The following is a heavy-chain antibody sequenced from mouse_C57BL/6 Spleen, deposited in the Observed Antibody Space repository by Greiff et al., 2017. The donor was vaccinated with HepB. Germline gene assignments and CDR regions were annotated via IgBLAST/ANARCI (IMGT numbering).Heavy chain of an antibody. CDR3: ARNGYHGYFDV. CDR2: ISSGSSTI. D-gene: IGHD2-2*01. V-gene: IGHV5-17*01. CDR1: GFTFSDYG. J-gene: IGHJ1*03. Sequence: DVMLVESGGGLVKPGGSLKLSCAASGFTFSDYGMHWVRQAPEKGLEWVAYISSGSSTIYYADTVKGRFTISRDNAKNTLFLQMTSLRSEDTAMCDCARNGYHGYFDVWGTGTTVTVSS.